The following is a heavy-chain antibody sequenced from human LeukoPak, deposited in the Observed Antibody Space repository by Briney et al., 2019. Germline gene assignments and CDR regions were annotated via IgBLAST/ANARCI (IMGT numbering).Heavy chain of an antibody. J-gene: IGHJ4*02. D-gene: IGHD3-10*01. CDR1: RYTLTELS. CDR2: FDPEDGET. CDR3: ATGVGYYGSGNY. Sequence: ASVKVSFKVSRYTLTELSMHWVRQAPGKGLEWMGGFDPEDGETIYAQKFQGRVTMTEDTSTDTAYMELSSLRSEDTAVYYCATGVGYYGSGNYWGQGTLVTVSS. V-gene: IGHV1-24*01.